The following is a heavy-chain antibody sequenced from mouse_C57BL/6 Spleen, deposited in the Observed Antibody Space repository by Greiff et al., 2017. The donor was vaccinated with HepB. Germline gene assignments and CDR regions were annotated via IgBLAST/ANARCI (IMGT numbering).Heavy chain of an antibody. J-gene: IGHJ3*01. Sequence: VQLQESGPGLVQPSQSLSITCTVSGFSLTSYGVHWVRQSPGKGLEWLGVIWSGGSTDYNAAFISRLSISKDNSKSQVFFKMNSLQADDTAIYYCAPHPFAWFAYWGQGTLVTVSA. CDR3: APHPFAWFAY. CDR1: GFSLTSYG. CDR2: IWSGGST. V-gene: IGHV2-2*01.